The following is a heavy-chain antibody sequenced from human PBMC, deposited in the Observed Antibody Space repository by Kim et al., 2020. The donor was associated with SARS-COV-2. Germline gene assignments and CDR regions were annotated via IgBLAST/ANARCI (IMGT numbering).Heavy chain of an antibody. Sequence: KGRFTISRDESKNTLYLQMNSLGAEDTAVYYCAKEGAAITKNYYYYGMDVWGQGTTVTVSS. CDR3: AKEGAAITKNYYYYGMDV. V-gene: IGHV3-30*02. J-gene: IGHJ6*02. D-gene: IGHD3-10*01.